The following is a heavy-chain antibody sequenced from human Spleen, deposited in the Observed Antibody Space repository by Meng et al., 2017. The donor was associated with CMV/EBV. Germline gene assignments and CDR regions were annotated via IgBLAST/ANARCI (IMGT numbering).Heavy chain of an antibody. CDR2: ISPKSDYI. D-gene: IGHD3-3*01. CDR1: FTFSSYS. Sequence: FTFSSYSLNWVRQAPGKGLEWVSSISPKSDYIHYADSVKGRFTISRDNADNSLYLQMNSLRAEDTAVYYCARYRGVDFWSGYYSFDQWGQGTLVTVSS. CDR3: ARYRGVDFWSGYYSFDQ. J-gene: IGHJ4*02. V-gene: IGHV3-21*01.